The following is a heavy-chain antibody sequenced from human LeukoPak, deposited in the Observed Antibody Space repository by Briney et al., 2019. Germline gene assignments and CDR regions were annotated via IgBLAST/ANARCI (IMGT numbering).Heavy chain of an antibody. CDR2: INHSGST. CDR1: GGSISSGASD. CDR3: ARAARQGFTMIVVPFFYFDL. V-gene: IGHV4-31*03. J-gene: IGHJ2*01. Sequence: SETLSLTCTASGGSISSGASDWGWIRQHPKRGLEWVGYINHSGSTYYNPSLGSRVPMSVDTSKNQFSLKLSSVTAADSAVYYCARAARQGFTMIVVPFFYFDLWGRGTLVTVSS. D-gene: IGHD3-22*01.